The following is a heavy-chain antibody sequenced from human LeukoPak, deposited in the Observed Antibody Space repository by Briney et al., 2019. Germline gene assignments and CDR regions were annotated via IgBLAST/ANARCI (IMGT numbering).Heavy chain of an antibody. Sequence: SETLSLTCAVYGGSFSGYYWSWIRQPPGKGLEWIGEINHSGSTNYNPSLKSRVTISVDTSKNQFSLKLSSVTAADTAVYYCARSTGLGWFDPWGQGTLVTVSS. J-gene: IGHJ5*02. CDR3: ARSTGLGWFDP. D-gene: IGHD3/OR15-3a*01. V-gene: IGHV4-34*01. CDR1: GGSFSGYY. CDR2: INHSGST.